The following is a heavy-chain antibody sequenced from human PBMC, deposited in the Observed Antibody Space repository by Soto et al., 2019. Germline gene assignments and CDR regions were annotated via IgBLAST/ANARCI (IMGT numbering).Heavy chain of an antibody. J-gene: IGHJ5*02. CDR3: ARLQLQYNWFDP. CDR1: GGSISSGGYS. CDR2: IYHSGST. D-gene: IGHD5-18*01. V-gene: IGHV4-30-2*01. Sequence: SETLSLTCAVSGGSISSGGYSWSWIPQPPGKGLEWIGYIYHSGSTYYSPYLKSRVTISVDRTKNHFYLRLSSVTAADTAVYYCARLQLQYNWFDPWGQGTLVTVSS.